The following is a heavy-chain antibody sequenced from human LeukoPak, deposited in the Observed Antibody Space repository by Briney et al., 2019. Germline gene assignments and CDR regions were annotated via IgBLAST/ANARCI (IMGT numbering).Heavy chain of an antibody. D-gene: IGHD6-13*01. CDR3: ARQADSSSWYVYYYYYMDV. Sequence: PSETLSLTCTVSGGSISSSSYYWGWIRQPPGKGLEWIGSIYYSGSTYYNPSLKSRVTISVDTSKNQFFLKLSSVTAADTAVYYCARQADSSSWYVYYYYYMDVWGKGTTVTVSS. J-gene: IGHJ6*03. CDR2: IYYSGST. V-gene: IGHV4-39*01. CDR1: GGSISSSSYY.